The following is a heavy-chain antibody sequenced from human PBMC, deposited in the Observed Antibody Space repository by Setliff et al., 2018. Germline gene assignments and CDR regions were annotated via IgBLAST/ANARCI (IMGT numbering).Heavy chain of an antibody. CDR3: ARGFLAARFDY. Sequence: SETLSLPCAVYGGSFSTYYWIWIRQPPGKGLEWIGERNHSRSTNYNPSLKSRVIISVDTSKSQFSLKLKSVTAADTAMYFCARGFLAARFDYWGQGTRVTVSS. CDR1: GGSFSTYY. CDR2: RNHSRST. D-gene: IGHD6-6*01. V-gene: IGHV4-34*01. J-gene: IGHJ4*02.